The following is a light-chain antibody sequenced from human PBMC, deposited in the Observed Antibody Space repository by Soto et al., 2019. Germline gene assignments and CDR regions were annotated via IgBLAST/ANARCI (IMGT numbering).Light chain of an antibody. V-gene: IGKV3D-15*01. CDR3: HQYNNWPPWT. CDR2: GAS. J-gene: IGKJ1*01. Sequence: EIVLTQSPGTLSLSPGERATLSCRASQSVSNNYLAWYQQKPCQAPRLIIYGASNRATGIPDRFSGSGSGAEFTLTISSLQSEDYAVYYGHQYNNWPPWTVGQWTKVDIK. CDR1: QSVSNN.